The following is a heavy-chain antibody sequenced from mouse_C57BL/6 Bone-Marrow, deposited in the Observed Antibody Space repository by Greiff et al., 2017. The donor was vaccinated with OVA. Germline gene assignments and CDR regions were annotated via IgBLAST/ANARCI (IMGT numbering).Heavy chain of an antibody. D-gene: IGHD6-1*01. CDR1: GYAFTNYL. CDR2: INPGSGGT. Sequence: VKLQESGAELVRPGTSVKVSCKASGYAFTNYLIEWVKQRPGQGLEWIGVINPGSGGTNYNEKFKGKATLTADKSSSTAYMQLSSLTSEDSAVYFCARVPHGYWGQGTTLTVSS. J-gene: IGHJ2*01. V-gene: IGHV1-54*01. CDR3: ARVPHGY.